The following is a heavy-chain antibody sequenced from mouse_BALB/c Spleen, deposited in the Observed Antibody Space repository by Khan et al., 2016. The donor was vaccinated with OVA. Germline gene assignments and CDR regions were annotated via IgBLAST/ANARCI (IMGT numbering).Heavy chain of an antibody. Sequence: VQLVESGAELVRPGASVKLSCKASGYTFTSYWMTWVKQRPEQGLEWIGRIDPYDSETHYNQTFKDKAILTVDKSSSTAYMQLSRLTSVDSCVYYCSRWYSEAMDYWGQGTSVTVSA. J-gene: IGHJ4*01. CDR3: SRWYSEAMDY. V-gene: IGHV1-52*01. CDR1: GYTFTSYW. D-gene: IGHD1-1*02. CDR2: IDPYDSET.